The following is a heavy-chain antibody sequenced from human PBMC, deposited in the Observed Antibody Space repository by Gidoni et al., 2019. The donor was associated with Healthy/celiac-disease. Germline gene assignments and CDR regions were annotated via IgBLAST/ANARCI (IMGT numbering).Heavy chain of an antibody. CDR1: GGSFSGYY. J-gene: IGHJ6*02. CDR3: ARGLGYCSGGSCSPPHLDYYYGMDV. Sequence: QVQLQQWGAGLLKPSETLSLTCAVYGGSFSGYYWSWIRTPPGKGLWWSGEINHSGSTNYNPSLKSRVTISVDTSKNQFSLKLSSVTAADTAVYYCARGLGYCSGGSCSPPHLDYYYGMDVWGQGTTVTVSS. D-gene: IGHD2-15*01. V-gene: IGHV4-34*01. CDR2: INHSGST.